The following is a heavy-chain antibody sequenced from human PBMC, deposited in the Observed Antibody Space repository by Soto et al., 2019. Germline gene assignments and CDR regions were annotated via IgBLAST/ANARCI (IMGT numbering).Heavy chain of an antibody. J-gene: IGHJ6*02. V-gene: IGHV4-34*01. CDR1: GGSFSGYY. CDR3: ARGYGSGSYLYYYGMDV. CDR2: INHSGST. Sequence: SETLSLTCAVYGGSFSGYYWSWIRQPPGKGLEWIGEINHSGSTNYNPSLKSRVTISVDTSKNQFSLKLSSVTAADTAVYYCARGYGSGSYLYYYGMDVWGQGTTVTVSS. D-gene: IGHD3-10*01.